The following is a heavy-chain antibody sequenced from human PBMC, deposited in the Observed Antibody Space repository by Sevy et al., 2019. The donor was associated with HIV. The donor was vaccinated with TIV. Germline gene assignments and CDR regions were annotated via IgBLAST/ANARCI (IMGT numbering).Heavy chain of an antibody. J-gene: IGHJ4*02. CDR1: GGSISSSSYY. D-gene: IGHD3-3*01. CDR2: IYYSGST. Sequence: SETLSLTCTVSGGSISSSSYYWGWIRQPPGKGLEWIGSIYYSGSTYYNPSLKSRVTISVDTSKNQFSLKLSSVTAADTAVYYCARHGITLDFWSGYWRPLDYWGQGTLVTVSS. CDR3: ARHGITLDFWSGYWRPLDY. V-gene: IGHV4-39*01.